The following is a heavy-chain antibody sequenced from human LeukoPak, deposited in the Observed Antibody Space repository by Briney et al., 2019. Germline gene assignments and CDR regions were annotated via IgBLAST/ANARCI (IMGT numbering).Heavy chain of an antibody. J-gene: IGHJ4*02. CDR1: GFNFRTYA. V-gene: IGHV3-23*01. D-gene: IGHD1-26*01. CDR2: ISGGGDNT. CDR3: AKDECGNYCSVHY. Sequence: PGGSLRLSCAASGFNFRTYAMGWVRQAPGKGLEWVSAISGGGDNTYYADFVKGRFTISRDFSKNTVYLQMNSLRAEGTAIYYCAKDECGNYCSVHYWGQGTLVTVSS.